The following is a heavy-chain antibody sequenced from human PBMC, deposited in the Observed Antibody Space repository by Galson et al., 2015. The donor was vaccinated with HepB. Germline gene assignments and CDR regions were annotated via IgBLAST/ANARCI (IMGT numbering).Heavy chain of an antibody. J-gene: IGHJ4*02. V-gene: IGHV1-46*01. CDR3: ARAWSGYGISLVRVYYFDY. CDR2: INPSGGSP. Sequence: SVKVSCKASGYTFTSYYMHWVRQAPGQGLEWTGIINPSGGSPSYAQKFQGRVTMTRDTPTSTVYMELSSLRSEDTAVYYCARAWSGYGISLVRVYYFDYWGQGTLVTVSS. D-gene: IGHD5-12*01. CDR1: GYTFTSYY.